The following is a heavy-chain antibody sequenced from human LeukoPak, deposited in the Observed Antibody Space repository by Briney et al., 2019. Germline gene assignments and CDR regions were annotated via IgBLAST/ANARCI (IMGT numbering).Heavy chain of an antibody. CDR3: ARNTVRGVISYYYYYGMDV. D-gene: IGHD3-10*01. J-gene: IGHJ6*02. CDR2: IYTSGST. CDR1: GGSISSYY. V-gene: IGHV4-4*07. Sequence: PSETLSLTCTVSGGSISSYYWSWIRQPAGKGLEWIGRIYTSGSTNYNPSLKSRVTMSVDTSKNQFPLKLSSVTAADTAVYYCARNTVRGVISYYYYYGMDVWGQGTTVTVSS.